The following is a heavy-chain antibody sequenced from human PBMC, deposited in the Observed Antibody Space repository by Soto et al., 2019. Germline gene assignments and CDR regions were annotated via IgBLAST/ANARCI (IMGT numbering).Heavy chain of an antibody. CDR3: AREGVRGVDV. J-gene: IGHJ6*02. V-gene: IGHV1-3*01. CDR1: GYTFTSYA. CDR2: INAGNGNT. Sequence: VKVSCKASGYTFTSYAMHWVRQAPGQRLEWMGWINAGNGNTKYSQKFQGRVTMTRNTSISTAYRWLSSRRSEDTAVYYCAREGVRGVDVWGQGTTVTVSS. D-gene: IGHD3-16*01.